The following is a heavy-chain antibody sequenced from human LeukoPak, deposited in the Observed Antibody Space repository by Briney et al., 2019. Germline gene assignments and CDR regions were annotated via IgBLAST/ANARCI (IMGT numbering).Heavy chain of an antibody. CDR2: INPNSGGT. J-gene: IGHJ4*02. Sequence: ASVTVSCKASGYTXTGYYMHGVRQAPGQGLEWMGWINPNSGGTNYAQKFQGRVTMTRDTTISTAYMELSRLRSDDTAVYYCARVGHIAAAGTYDYWGQGTLVTVSS. D-gene: IGHD6-13*01. CDR3: ARVGHIAAAGTYDY. CDR1: GYTXTGYY. V-gene: IGHV1-2*02.